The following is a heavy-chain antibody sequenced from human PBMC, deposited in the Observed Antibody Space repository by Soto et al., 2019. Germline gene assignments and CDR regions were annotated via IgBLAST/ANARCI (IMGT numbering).Heavy chain of an antibody. CDR1: GFTFSSYA. D-gene: IGHD6-13*01. Sequence: EVQLLESGGGLVQPGGSLRLSCAASGFTFSSYAMSWVRQAPGKGLEWVSAISGSGGSTYYADSVKGRFTISRDNSKNTLYLQMNSLRAEDTDVYYCAKELWAAAAYYYYYGMDVWGQGTTVTVSS. CDR2: ISGSGGST. V-gene: IGHV3-23*01. J-gene: IGHJ6*02. CDR3: AKELWAAAAYYYYYGMDV.